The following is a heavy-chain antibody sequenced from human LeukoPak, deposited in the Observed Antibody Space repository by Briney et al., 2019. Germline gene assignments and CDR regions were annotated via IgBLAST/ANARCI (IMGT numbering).Heavy chain of an antibody. J-gene: IGHJ4*02. CDR1: GFTFSSYA. CDR2: ISGGGGNT. V-gene: IGHV3-23*01. CDR3: AKRITAAAGYYFDY. D-gene: IGHD6-25*01. Sequence: GGSLRLSCAASGFTFSSYAMSWVRQAPGKGLEWVSSISGGGGNTYYADSVKGRFIISRDDSKNMQFLQMNSLRAEDTAVYYCAKRITAAAGYYFDYWGQGTLVSVSS.